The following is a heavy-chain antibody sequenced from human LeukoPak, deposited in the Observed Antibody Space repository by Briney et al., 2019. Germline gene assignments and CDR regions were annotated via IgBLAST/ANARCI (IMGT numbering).Heavy chain of an antibody. CDR2: ISSSSSYT. J-gene: IGHJ4*02. CDR3: ARGYDYGDLEIPLGY. CDR1: GFTFSDYY. Sequence: PGGALRLSCAASGFTFSDYYMSWIRQAPGKGVEWVSYISSSSSYTNYADSVKGRFTISRDNAKNSLYLQMNSLRAEDTAVYYCARGYDYGDLEIPLGYWGQGTLVTVSS. V-gene: IGHV3-11*06. D-gene: IGHD4-17*01.